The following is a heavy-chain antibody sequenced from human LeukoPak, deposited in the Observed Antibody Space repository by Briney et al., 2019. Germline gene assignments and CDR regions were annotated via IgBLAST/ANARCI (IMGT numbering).Heavy chain of an antibody. CDR3: ARLSVIAADGTHYFDY. CDR2: IYPGDSYS. CDR1: GSRFTNYW. V-gene: IGHV5-51*01. Sequence: GESLKISCKGSGSRFTNYWIGWVRQMPGKGLEWMGIIYPGDSYSRNSPSFQAQVSISADKSINTAYLQWSSLKASDTAMYYCARLSVIAADGTHYFDYWGQGTLVTVSS. D-gene: IGHD6-13*01. J-gene: IGHJ4*02.